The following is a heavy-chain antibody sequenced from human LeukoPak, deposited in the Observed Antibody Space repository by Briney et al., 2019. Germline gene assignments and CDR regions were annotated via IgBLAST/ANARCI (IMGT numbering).Heavy chain of an antibody. CDR2: IDHEGSET. CDR1: GFNFNNYW. CDR3: ARPPWRILELSWPYYGMDV. D-gene: IGHD3-3*01. Sequence: GGSLRLSCAASGFNFNNYWMHWVRQPPGKGLEWVASIDHEGSETYYLDSVKGRFTISRDNAKDSLHLQMNTLGADDTAVYYCARPPWRILELSWPYYGMDVWGQGTPVTVSS. V-gene: IGHV3-7*01. J-gene: IGHJ6*02.